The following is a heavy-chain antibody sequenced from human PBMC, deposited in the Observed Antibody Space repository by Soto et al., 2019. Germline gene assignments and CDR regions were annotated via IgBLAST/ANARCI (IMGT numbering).Heavy chain of an antibody. CDR1: GGTFSSYA. Sequence: SVKVSCKASGGTFSSYAISWVRQAPGQGLEWMGGIIPIFGTANYAQKFQGRVTITADKSTSTAYMELSSLRSDDTAVYYCARDWYPGIAAAWSPGPYWGQGTLVTVSS. J-gene: IGHJ4*02. CDR2: IIPIFGTA. V-gene: IGHV1-69*06. CDR3: ARDWYPGIAAAWSPGPY. D-gene: IGHD6-13*01.